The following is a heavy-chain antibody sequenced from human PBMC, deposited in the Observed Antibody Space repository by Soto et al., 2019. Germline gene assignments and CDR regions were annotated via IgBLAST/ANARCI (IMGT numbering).Heavy chain of an antibody. CDR2: INAGNGNT. Sequence: ASVKVSCKASGYTFTSYAMHWVRQAPGQRLEWMGWINAGNGNTKYSQKFQGRVTITRDTSGSTAYMELSSLRSEDTAVYYCARAHSYYDILTGSEYYFDYWGQGTLVTVSS. CDR1: GYTFTSYA. J-gene: IGHJ4*02. CDR3: ARAHSYYDILTGSEYYFDY. V-gene: IGHV1-3*01. D-gene: IGHD3-9*01.